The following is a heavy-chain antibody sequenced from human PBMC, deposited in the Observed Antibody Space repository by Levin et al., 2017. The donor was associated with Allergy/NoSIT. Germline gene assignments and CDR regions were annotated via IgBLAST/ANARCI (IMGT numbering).Heavy chain of an antibody. Sequence: GESLKISCAASGFTFSNAWMSWVRQAPGKGLEWVGRIKSKTDGGTTDYAAPVKGRFTISRDDSKNTLYLQMNSLKTEDTAVYYCTTGVGGFGELVHTKYYFDYWGQGTLVTVSS. CDR2: IKSKTDGGTT. D-gene: IGHD3-10*01. CDR1: GFTFSNAW. CDR3: TTGVGGFGELVHTKYYFDY. J-gene: IGHJ4*02. V-gene: IGHV3-15*01.